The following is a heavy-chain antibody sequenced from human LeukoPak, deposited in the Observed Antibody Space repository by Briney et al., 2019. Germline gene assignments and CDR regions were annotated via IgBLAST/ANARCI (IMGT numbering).Heavy chain of an antibody. D-gene: IGHD5-18*01. Sequence: SVKVSCKVSGGTFSSYAISWVRQAPGQGLEWMGRIIPILGIANYAQKFQGRVTITADKSTSTAYMELSSLRSEDTAVYYCARVDTAMVIDYWGQGTLVTVSS. CDR1: GGTFSSYA. CDR2: IIPILGIA. CDR3: ARVDTAMVIDY. J-gene: IGHJ4*02. V-gene: IGHV1-69*04.